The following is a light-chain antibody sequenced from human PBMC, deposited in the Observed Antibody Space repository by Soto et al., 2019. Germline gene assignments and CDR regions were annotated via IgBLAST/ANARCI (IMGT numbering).Light chain of an antibody. V-gene: IGLV2-14*03. J-gene: IGLJ1*01. CDR2: EVS. CDR1: SSDVGAYDY. CDR3: SSYTSSSTRV. Sequence: QPALTQPAYVSGSPGQSITIYSTGTSSDVGAYDYVSWYQQHPDKAPKLMIYEVSNRPSGVSNRFSGSKSVNTATLTISGLQADDEADYYCSSYTSSSTRVFGTGTKVTV.